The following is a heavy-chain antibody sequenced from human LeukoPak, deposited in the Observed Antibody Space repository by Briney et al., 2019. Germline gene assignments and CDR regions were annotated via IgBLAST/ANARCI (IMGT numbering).Heavy chain of an antibody. CDR1: GGSISSSSYY. Sequence: SETLSLTCTVSGGSISSSSYYWGWIRQPPGKGLEWIGSIYYSGSTYYNPSLKSRVTISVDTSKNQFSLKLSSVTAADTAVYCCARVEMATIHWGQGTLVTVSS. J-gene: IGHJ4*02. D-gene: IGHD5-24*01. CDR2: IYYSGST. CDR3: ARVEMATIH. V-gene: IGHV4-39*07.